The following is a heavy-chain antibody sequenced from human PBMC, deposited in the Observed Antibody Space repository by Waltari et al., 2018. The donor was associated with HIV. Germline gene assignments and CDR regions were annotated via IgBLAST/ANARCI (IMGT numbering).Heavy chain of an antibody. Sequence: EVRLVESGGGLVQPGGSLRLSCVASGFTFDNYWMSWVRQAPGEGLEWVANIKFDGEEKNYVDSGKGRFTISRDDGKNSLYLQMNSLRAEDTAVYYCTRLNYHFDFWGRGTLVAVSS. CDR3: TRLNYHFDF. V-gene: IGHV3-7*01. J-gene: IGHJ4*02. D-gene: IGHD3-10*01. CDR2: IKFDGEEK. CDR1: GFTFDNYW.